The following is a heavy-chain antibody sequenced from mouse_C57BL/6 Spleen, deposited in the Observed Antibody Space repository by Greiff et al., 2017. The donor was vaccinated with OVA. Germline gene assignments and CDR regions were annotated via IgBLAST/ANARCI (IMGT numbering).Heavy chain of an antibody. J-gene: IGHJ1*03. D-gene: IGHD1-1*01. V-gene: IGHV5-9*01. Sequence: EVQGVESGGGLVKPGGSLKLSCAASGFTFSSYTMSWVRQTPEKRLEWVATISGGGGNTYYPDTVKGRFPISRDNAKNTLYLQMRSLRSVDTALYYCARKGITTVEAPYWYFDVWGTGTTVTVSS. CDR1: GFTFSSYT. CDR3: ARKGITTVEAPYWYFDV. CDR2: ISGGGGNT.